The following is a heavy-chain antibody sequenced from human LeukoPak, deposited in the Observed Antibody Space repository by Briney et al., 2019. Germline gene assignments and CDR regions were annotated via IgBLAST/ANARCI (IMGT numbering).Heavy chain of an antibody. D-gene: IGHD2-15*01. CDR3: ARLGGILVVDY. CDR1: GGSVSSSSDS. CDR2: ISYSGST. V-gene: IGHV4-39*07. Sequence: SETLSLTCTVSGGSVSSSSDSWGWIRQPPGKGLEWIGTISYSGSTYYSPSLKSRVTISVDTSKNQFSLKLSSVTAADTAVYYCARLGGILVVDYWGQGTLVTVSS. J-gene: IGHJ4*02.